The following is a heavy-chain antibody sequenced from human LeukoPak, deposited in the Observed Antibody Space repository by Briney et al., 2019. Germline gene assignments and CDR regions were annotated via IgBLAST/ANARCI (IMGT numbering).Heavy chain of an antibody. J-gene: IGHJ4*02. V-gene: IGHV3-11*04. CDR3: ARDGSYYGQYYFDY. CDR1: GFTFNDYY. D-gene: IGHD1-26*01. Sequence: PGGSLRLSCAASGFTFNDYYMSWIRQAPGKGLEWVSYISSSGLSIYYADSVKGRFTISRDKAKNSLYLQMNSLTVEDTAVYYCARDGSYYGQYYFDYWGQGILVTVSS. CDR2: ISSSGLSI.